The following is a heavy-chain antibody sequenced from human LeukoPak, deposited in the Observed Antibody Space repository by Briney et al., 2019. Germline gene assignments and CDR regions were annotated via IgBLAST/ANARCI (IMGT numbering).Heavy chain of an antibody. CDR3: AKDLSSGWSYYFDY. CDR2: ISGSGGST. CDR1: GFTFSSYA. D-gene: IGHD6-19*01. V-gene: IGHV3-23*01. Sequence: GGPLRLSCAASGFTFSSYAMSWVRQAPGKGLEWVSAISGSGGSTYYADSVKGRFTISRDNSKNTLYLQMNSLRAEDTAVYYCAKDLSSGWSYYFDYWGQGTLVTVSS. J-gene: IGHJ4*02.